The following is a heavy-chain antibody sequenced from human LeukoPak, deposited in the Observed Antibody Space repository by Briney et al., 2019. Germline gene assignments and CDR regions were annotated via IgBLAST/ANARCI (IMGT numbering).Heavy chain of an antibody. Sequence: PSETLSLTCTVSGGSISSYYWSWIRQPPGKGLEWIGYIYYSGSTNYNPSLKSRVTISVDTSKNQFSLKLSSVTAADTAVYYCARGVRGVILVGLNYYYYYYMDVWGKGTTVTVSS. V-gene: IGHV4-59*12. D-gene: IGHD3-10*01. CDR1: GGSISSYY. CDR2: IYYSGST. J-gene: IGHJ6*03. CDR3: ARGVRGVILVGLNYYYYYYMDV.